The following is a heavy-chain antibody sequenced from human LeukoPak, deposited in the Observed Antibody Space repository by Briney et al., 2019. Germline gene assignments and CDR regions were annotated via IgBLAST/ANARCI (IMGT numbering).Heavy chain of an antibody. D-gene: IGHD6-13*01. CDR3: ARDQWGIAAAGTDYYYMDV. CDR2: ISSNGGST. V-gene: IGHV3-64*01. CDR1: GFTFSSYA. J-gene: IGHJ6*03. Sequence: GGSLRLSCAASGFTFSSYAMHWVRQAPGKGLEYVSAISSNGGSTSYANSVKGRFTISRDDAKNSLYLQMNSLRAEDTAVYYCARDQWGIAAAGTDYYYMDVWGKGTTVTVSS.